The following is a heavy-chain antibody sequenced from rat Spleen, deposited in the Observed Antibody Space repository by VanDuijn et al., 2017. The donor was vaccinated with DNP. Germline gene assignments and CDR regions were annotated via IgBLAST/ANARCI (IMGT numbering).Heavy chain of an antibody. Sequence: EVQLVESGGGPVQPGRSLKISCIASGFIFSNYWMTWIRQAPKKGLEWVATISNDGSSTYYRDFVKGRFIISRNNAKRTLYLQMDSLRSDDTATYYCARGYDGYDYWGQGVMVTVSS. CDR2: ISNDGSST. J-gene: IGHJ2*01. CDR1: GFIFSNYW. CDR3: ARGYDGYDY. V-gene: IGHV5-7*01. D-gene: IGHD1-12*03.